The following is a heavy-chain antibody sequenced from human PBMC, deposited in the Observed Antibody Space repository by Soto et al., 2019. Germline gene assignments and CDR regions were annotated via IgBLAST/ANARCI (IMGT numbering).Heavy chain of an antibody. Sequence: QVQLMQSGAEVKKPGASVKVSCKASGDTFTDYYIHWVRQAPGQGLEWMGTVNPSGGHTTYAQHFLGRVTMTRDTSTSTIYMAVTSLRSEDTAVYYCARGGHVVVVTAALDYWGQGTLVTVSS. V-gene: IGHV1-46*01. J-gene: IGHJ4*02. CDR3: ARGGHVVVVTAALDY. D-gene: IGHD2-21*02. CDR1: GDTFTDYY. CDR2: VNPSGGHT.